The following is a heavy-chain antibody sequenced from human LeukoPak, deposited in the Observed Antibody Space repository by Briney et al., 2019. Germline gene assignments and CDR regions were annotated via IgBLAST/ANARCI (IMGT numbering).Heavy chain of an antibody. CDR1: GFTFSTYW. J-gene: IGHJ4*02. V-gene: IGHV3-7*01. Sequence: HPGGSLRLSCAASGFTFSTYWMTWVRQAPGKGLEWVAHIKQDGSAISYVDSVKGRFTISRDNAKNSLYLQMNSLRAEDTAVYYCAGGSGWIFDSWGQGTLVTVSS. CDR2: IKQDGSAI. D-gene: IGHD6-19*01. CDR3: AGGSGWIFDS.